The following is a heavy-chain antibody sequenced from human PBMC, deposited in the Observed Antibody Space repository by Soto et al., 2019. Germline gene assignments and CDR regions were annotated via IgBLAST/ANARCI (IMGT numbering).Heavy chain of an antibody. CDR1: GFTFSSYS. CDR2: ISSGSDAI. V-gene: IGHV3-48*01. CDR3: ARDGSSSWYPNWFDP. D-gene: IGHD6-13*01. J-gene: IGHJ5*02. Sequence: GGSLRLSCAASGFTFSSYSMNWVRQAPGKGLEWVSYISSGSDAIYYAESVKGRFTISRDNAKNSLYLQMNSLRAEDTAVYYCARDGSSSWYPNWFDPWGQGTLVTVSS.